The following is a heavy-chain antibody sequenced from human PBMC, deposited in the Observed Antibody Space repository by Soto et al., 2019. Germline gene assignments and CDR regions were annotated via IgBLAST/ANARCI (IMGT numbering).Heavy chain of an antibody. D-gene: IGHD5-18*01. J-gene: IGHJ4*02. Sequence: QVQLVESGGGVVQPGRSLRLSCAASGFSFSSYGMHWVRQAPGKGLEWVAVISYDGSNKYYADSVKGRFTISRDNSKNTLYRQMNSLRAEDTAVYYCEKGPVDTARPDYWGQGTLVTVSS. CDR3: EKGPVDTARPDY. V-gene: IGHV3-30*18. CDR1: GFSFSSYG. CDR2: ISYDGSNK.